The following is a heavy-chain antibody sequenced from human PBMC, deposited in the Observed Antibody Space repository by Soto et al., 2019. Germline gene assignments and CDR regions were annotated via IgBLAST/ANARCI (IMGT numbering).Heavy chain of an antibody. D-gene: IGHD3-22*01. CDR1: GGSISSGTYH. V-gene: IGHV4-31*03. CDR2: IYYSGST. CDR3: AREMNYYDTSGDSYFAY. J-gene: IGHJ4*02. Sequence: QVQLQESGPGLVKPSQTLSLTCTVSGGSISSGTYHWTWIRQHPEKGLEWIGYIYYSGSTYYNPSLKSRVTISVDTSKTQFSLRLSSVTAADTAVYYCAREMNYYDTSGDSYFAYWGQGTLVTVSS.